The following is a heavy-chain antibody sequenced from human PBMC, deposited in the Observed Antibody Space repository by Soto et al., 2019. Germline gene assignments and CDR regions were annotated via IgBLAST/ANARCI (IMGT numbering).Heavy chain of an antibody. J-gene: IGHJ6*02. Sequence: EVQLVESGGALVQPGGSLRLSCLASEFTFNTYWMNWVRQAPGRGLEWVANINDDGSEKYYADSVKGRFTISRDNAKNSLYLKMNSLRGEDTAGYLCAREWGSPCRGSAMVYSSHYRMDDWGQGTTVTVSS. CDR2: INDDGSEK. CDR3: AREWGSPCRGSAMVYSSHYRMDD. V-gene: IGHV3-7*05. CDR1: EFTFNTYW. D-gene: IGHD5-18*01.